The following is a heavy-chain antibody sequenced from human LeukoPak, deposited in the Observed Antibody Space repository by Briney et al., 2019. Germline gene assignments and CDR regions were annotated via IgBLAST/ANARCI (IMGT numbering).Heavy chain of an antibody. D-gene: IGHD1/OR15-1a*01. CDR1: GGSISSSSYY. CDR2: IYYSGST. Sequence: PSETLSLTCTVSGGSISSSSYYWGWIRQPPGKGLEWIGSIYYSGSTYYNPSLKSRVTISVDTSKNQFSLRLNSVTPADTAVYFCAAGTYNGAWTPRGPGTLVTVSS. V-gene: IGHV4-39*07. J-gene: IGHJ5*02. CDR3: AAGTYNGAWTP.